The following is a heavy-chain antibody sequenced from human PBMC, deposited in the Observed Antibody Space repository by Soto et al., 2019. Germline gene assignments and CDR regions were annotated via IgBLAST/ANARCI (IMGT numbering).Heavy chain of an antibody. D-gene: IGHD6-13*01. Sequence: ASVKVSCKASGGTFSSYRINWVRQAPGQGLEWMGGIVPIYRTADSAQEFQGRVTITADESARTAYMELRSLKSRDTAVYYCVRDSGTKLSSSWGQGTLVTVSS. J-gene: IGHJ4*02. CDR1: GGTFSSYR. CDR2: IVPIYRTA. CDR3: VRDSGTKLSSS. V-gene: IGHV1-69*13.